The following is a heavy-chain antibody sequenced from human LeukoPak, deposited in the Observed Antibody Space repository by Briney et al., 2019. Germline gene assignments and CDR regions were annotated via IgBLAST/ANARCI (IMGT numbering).Heavy chain of an antibody. J-gene: IGHJ4*02. CDR2: IIPIFGTA. D-gene: IGHD2-2*01. V-gene: IGHV1-69*05. CDR1: GGTFSSYA. Sequence: SVKVSCKASGGTFSSYAISWVRQAPGQGLEWMGGIIPIFGTANYAQKFQGRVTITTDESTSTAYMELSSLRSDDTAVYYCARDLRYCSSTSCYVWGQGTLVTVSS. CDR3: ARDLRYCSSTSCYV.